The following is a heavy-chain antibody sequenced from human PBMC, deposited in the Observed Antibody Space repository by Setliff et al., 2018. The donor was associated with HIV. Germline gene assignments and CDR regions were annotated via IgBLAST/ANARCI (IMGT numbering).Heavy chain of an antibody. Sequence: PGGSLRLSCAASGFTFSSYGMNWVRQAPGKGLEWVASISSSGAHIYYADSLKGRFTISRDNGRNSLYLQMNSLRAEDTAVYYCARGARLQYFDWPSYAMDVWGQGTTVTVSS. D-gene: IGHD3-9*01. CDR3: ARGARLQYFDWPSYAMDV. CDR1: GFTFSSYG. J-gene: IGHJ6*02. V-gene: IGHV3-21*06. CDR2: ISSSGAHI.